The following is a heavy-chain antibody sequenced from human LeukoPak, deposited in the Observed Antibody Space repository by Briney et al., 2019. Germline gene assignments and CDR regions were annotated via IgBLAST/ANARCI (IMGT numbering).Heavy chain of an antibody. CDR3: VNHNYKDSFVG. V-gene: IGHV3-30*04. Sequence: SGGSLRLSCAASGFTFSSYAMHWVRQAPGKGLEWVAVISYDGSNKYYADSVKGRFTISRDNSKNTLYLQMNSLRVEDAAVYFCVNHNYKDSFVGGGQGTLVTVST. D-gene: IGHD4-11*01. CDR2: ISYDGSNK. J-gene: IGHJ4*02. CDR1: GFTFSSYA.